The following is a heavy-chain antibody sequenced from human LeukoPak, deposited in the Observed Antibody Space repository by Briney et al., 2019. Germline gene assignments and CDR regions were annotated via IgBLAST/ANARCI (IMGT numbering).Heavy chain of an antibody. V-gene: IGHV3-15*01. CDR1: GFPFSNAW. J-gene: IGHJ4*02. Sequence: GGSLRLSCAASGFPFSNAWIHWVRQAPGKGLDWVARIKTKSDGGTTDSAAPVKGRFTISRDDSKNPVELQMNDRKTEDNAVYYCVSQYFDFWGQGTLVTVSS. CDR2: IKTKSDGGTT. CDR3: VSQYFDF.